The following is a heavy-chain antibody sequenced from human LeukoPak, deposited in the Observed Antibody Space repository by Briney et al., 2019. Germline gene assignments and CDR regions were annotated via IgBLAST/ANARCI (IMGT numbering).Heavy chain of an antibody. Sequence: GGSLRLTCVGSGFSFSTYDMGWVRQTPGKGLEWVSAISTTGGYTEDADSVKGRFTISRDNSQNTLFLQMHSLRAEDTAVYYCAKKPATIKFPFDIWGQGTLVTVSP. CDR1: GFSFSTYD. V-gene: IGHV3-23*01. CDR3: AKKPATIKFPFDI. CDR2: ISTTGGYT. J-gene: IGHJ4*02. D-gene: IGHD5-24*01.